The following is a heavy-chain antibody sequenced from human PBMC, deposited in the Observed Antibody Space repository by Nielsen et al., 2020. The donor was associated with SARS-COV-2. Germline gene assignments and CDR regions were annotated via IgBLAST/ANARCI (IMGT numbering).Heavy chain of an antibody. CDR3: ARDGIVELDY. J-gene: IGHJ4*02. V-gene: IGHV3-7*01. CDR1: GFTFSSYW. CDR2: IKQDGSEK. D-gene: IGHD2-21*01. Sequence: GESLKISCAASGFTFSSYWMSWVRQAPGKGLEWVANIKQDGSEKYYVDSVKGRFTISRDNAKNTLYLQMNSLRAEDTAVYYCARDGIVELDYWGQGTLVTVSS.